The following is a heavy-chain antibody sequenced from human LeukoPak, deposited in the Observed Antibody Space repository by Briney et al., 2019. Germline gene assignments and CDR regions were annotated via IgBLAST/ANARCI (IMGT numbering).Heavy chain of an antibody. CDR1: GFVFNHHA. J-gene: IGHJ4*02. Sequence: PGRSLRLSCAASGFVFNHHAMHWVRQAPGKGPEWGSVIWSDKSNKFYADSVRGRFTISRDDSRKTVYLQMDTMTVGDTAVYYCAKDAQRGFDYSNSLEYWGQGALVTVAS. V-gene: IGHV3-33*06. CDR3: AKDAQRGFDYSNSLEY. D-gene: IGHD4-11*01. CDR2: IWSDKSNK.